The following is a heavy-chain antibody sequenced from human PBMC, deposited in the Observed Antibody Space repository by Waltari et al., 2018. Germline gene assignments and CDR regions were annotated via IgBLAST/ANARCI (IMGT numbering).Heavy chain of an antibody. V-gene: IGHV3-7*01. J-gene: IGHJ4*02. CDR2: IKGDGSQK. CDR1: GSNFSTYW. Sequence: EVHLVESGGGLVQPGGSLRLSCAASGSNFSTYWMTWVRQAPGKGLEWLANIKGDGSQKNYVDSVKGRFTISRDTANNSLYLQMNSLRAEDTAVYYCARDPHYSNFDYWGQGTLVTVSS. CDR3: ARDPHYSNFDY. D-gene: IGHD4-4*01.